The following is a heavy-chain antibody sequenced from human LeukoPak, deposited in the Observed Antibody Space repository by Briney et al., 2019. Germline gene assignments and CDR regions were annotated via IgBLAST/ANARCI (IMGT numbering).Heavy chain of an antibody. J-gene: IGHJ4*02. CDR2: IYSGGST. D-gene: IGHD6-19*01. V-gene: IGHV3-66*01. CDR1: GFTVSSNY. CDR3: AKDPRRERRGRYQN. Sequence: GGSLRLSCAASGFTVSSNYMSWVRQAPGKGLEWVSVIYSGGSTYYADSVKGRFTISRDNSKNTLYLQMNSLRAEDTAVYYCAKDPRRERRGRYQNWGQGTLVTVSS.